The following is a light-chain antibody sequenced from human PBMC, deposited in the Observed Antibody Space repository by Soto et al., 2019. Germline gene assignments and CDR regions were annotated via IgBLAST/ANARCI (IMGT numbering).Light chain of an antibody. CDR1: SSNIGNNY. Sequence: QSVLTQPPSVSAAPGQKVTISCSGSSSNIGNNYVSWYQQLPGTAPKLLIYDNNKRPSGIPDRFSGSKSGTSATLGITGLPTGDEADYYCGTWDSGLSAVVFGGGTKLTVL. J-gene: IGLJ2*01. V-gene: IGLV1-51*01. CDR3: GTWDSGLSAVV. CDR2: DNN.